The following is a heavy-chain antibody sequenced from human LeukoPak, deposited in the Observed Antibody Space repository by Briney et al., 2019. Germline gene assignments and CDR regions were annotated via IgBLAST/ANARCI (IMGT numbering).Heavy chain of an antibody. J-gene: IGHJ1*01. CDR1: GGPISSGGYY. V-gene: IGHV4-31*03. CDR2: IYYSGST. Sequence: TLSLTCTVSGGPISSGGYYWSWIRQHPGKGLEWIGYIYYSGSTYYNPSLKSRVTISVDTSKNQFSLKLSSVTAADTAVYYCARGSQRRYFQHWGQGTLVTVSS. CDR3: ARGSQRRYFQH. D-gene: IGHD6-25*01.